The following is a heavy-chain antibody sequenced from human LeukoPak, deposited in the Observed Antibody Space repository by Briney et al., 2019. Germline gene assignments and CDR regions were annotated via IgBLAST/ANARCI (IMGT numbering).Heavy chain of an antibody. V-gene: IGHV3-11*01. J-gene: IGHJ3*02. Sequence: KTGGSLRLSCAASGFTFSDYYMSWIRQAPGKGLEWVSYISSSGSTIYYADSVKGRFTISRDNAKNSLYLQMNSLRAEDTAVYYCARERVSPTTVTHVDAFDIWGQGTMVTVSS. CDR3: ARERVSPTTVTHVDAFDI. D-gene: IGHD4-17*01. CDR1: GFTFSDYY. CDR2: ISSSGSTI.